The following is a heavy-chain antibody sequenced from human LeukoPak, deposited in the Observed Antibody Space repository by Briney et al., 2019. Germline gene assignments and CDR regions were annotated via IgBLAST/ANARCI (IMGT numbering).Heavy chain of an antibody. V-gene: IGHV6-1*01. D-gene: IGHD1-1*01. J-gene: IGHJ5*02. CDR2: TYYRSKWYN. Sequence: SQTLSLTCALSGDSVSSNSAAWNWIRQSPSRGLEWLGRTYYRSKWYNDYAVSVESRITLNPDTSKNQFSLQLNSVTPEDTAVYYCARAGTPGKNWFDPWGQGTLVTVSS. CDR1: GDSVSSNSAA. CDR3: ARAGTPGKNWFDP.